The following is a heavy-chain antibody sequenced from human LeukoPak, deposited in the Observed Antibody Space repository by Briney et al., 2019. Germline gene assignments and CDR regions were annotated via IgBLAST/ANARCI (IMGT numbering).Heavy chain of an antibody. Sequence: GASVRVSCTASGYTFTGYYIHWVRQAPGQGLEWMGRINPNSGGTNYAQKFQGTVTMARDTSINTAYMELSRLTSDDTAVYNCARDRLAAAGSGGWGQGTLVTVSS. D-gene: IGHD6-13*01. CDR1: GYTFTGYY. J-gene: IGHJ4*02. CDR2: INPNSGGT. CDR3: ARDRLAAAGSGG. V-gene: IGHV1-2*06.